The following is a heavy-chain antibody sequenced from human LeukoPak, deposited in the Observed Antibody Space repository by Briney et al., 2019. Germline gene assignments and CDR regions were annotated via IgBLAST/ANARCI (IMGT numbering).Heavy chain of an antibody. D-gene: IGHD3-16*01. CDR1: GFAVNTYD. J-gene: IGHJ5*02. V-gene: IGHV3-48*01. Sequence: PGGSLRLSCAASGFAVNTYDMHWVRQAPGEGPQWIAYFGISGTIYYADSVRGRFTISRDNSKNTLYLQMNRLRAEDTAVYYCAKNPGGVPNWFDPWGQGTLVTVSS. CDR2: FGISGTI. CDR3: AKNPGGVPNWFDP.